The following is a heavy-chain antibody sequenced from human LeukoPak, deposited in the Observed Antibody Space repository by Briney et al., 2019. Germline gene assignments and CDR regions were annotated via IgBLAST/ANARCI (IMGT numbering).Heavy chain of an antibody. CDR3: AKDSPTADDYGDANWFDP. CDR1: GFTFDDYA. J-gene: IGHJ5*02. V-gene: IGHV3-43*02. Sequence: TGGSLRLSCAASGFTFDDYAMHWVRQAPGKGLEWVSLISGDGGSTYYTDSVKGRFTISRDNSKNSLYLQMNGLRTEDTALYYCAKDSPTADDYGDANWFDPWGQGTLVTVSS. D-gene: IGHD4-17*01. CDR2: ISGDGGST.